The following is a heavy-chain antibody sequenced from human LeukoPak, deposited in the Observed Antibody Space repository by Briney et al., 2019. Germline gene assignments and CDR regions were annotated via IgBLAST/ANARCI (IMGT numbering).Heavy chain of an antibody. D-gene: IGHD1-7*01. CDR1: DYTFTSYG. CDR2: ISAYNGNT. CDR3: ARDRAEELDAFDI. J-gene: IGHJ3*02. Sequence: ASVKVSCKASDYTFTSYGISWVRQAPGQGLEWMGWISAYNGNTNYAQKLQGRVTMTTDTSTSTAYMELRSLRSDDAAVYYCARDRAEELDAFDIWGQGTMVTVSS. V-gene: IGHV1-18*01.